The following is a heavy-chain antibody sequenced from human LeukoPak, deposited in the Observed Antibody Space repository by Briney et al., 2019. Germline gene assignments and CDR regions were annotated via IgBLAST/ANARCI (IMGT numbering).Heavy chain of an antibody. CDR3: AREWGLLGG. D-gene: IGHD1-26*01. CDR2: ISSSSSTI. CDR1: GFTFSSYS. V-gene: IGHV3-48*01. J-gene: IGHJ4*02. Sequence: PGGSLRLSCAASGFTFSSYSMNWVRQAPGKGLEWVSYISSSSSTIYYADSVKGRFTISRDNAKNSLYLQMNSLRAEDTAVYYFAREWGLLGGGGQGTLVTASS.